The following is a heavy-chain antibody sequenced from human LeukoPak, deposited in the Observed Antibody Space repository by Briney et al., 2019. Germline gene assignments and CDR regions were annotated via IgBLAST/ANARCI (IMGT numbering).Heavy chain of an antibody. D-gene: IGHD5-18*01. CDR3: SRGPIHLWLYDSMDV. CDR1: GFTFGDHA. CDR2: IRSKAYRGTT. Sequence: GGSLRLSCTASGFTFGDHAMSWVRQAPGKGLEWVGFIRSKAYRGTTESAASVKGRFTISRDDSKSIAYLQMNSLKTEDTAVYYCSRGPIHLWLYDSMDVWGQGTTVTVSS. J-gene: IGHJ6*02. V-gene: IGHV3-49*04.